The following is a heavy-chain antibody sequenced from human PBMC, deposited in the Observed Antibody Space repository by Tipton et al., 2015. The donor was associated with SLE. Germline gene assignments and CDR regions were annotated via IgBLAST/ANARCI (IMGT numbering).Heavy chain of an antibody. J-gene: IGHJ6*02. CDR1: GFTFSYYG. Sequence: SLRLSCAASGFTFSYYGMHWVRQAPGKGLEWVAVIWYDGSDTYYADSVKGRFTVSRDNSKNTVDLQMNSLRAGDTAVYYCAKDPAKRYSGSDFHGYYSGLDVWGQGTAVTVSS. V-gene: IGHV3-30*18. CDR2: IWYDGSDT. CDR3: AKDPAKRYSGSDFHGYYSGLDV. D-gene: IGHD5-12*01.